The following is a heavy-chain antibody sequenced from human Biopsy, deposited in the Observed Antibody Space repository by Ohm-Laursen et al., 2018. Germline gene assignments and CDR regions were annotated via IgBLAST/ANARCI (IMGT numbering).Heavy chain of an antibody. CDR3: ARDRGYYSDRTVPGYFDL. V-gene: IGHV4-34*01. Sequence: PSQTLSLTCAVYGGSLSGYYWNWIRQSPGKGLEWTGEINHRGFTSNNPSLKSRVTISVDTSKNQFSLRLRSVTPADTAIYYCARDRGYYSDRTVPGYFDLWGRGTLVTVSS. CDR1: GGSLSGYY. D-gene: IGHD3-22*01. J-gene: IGHJ2*01. CDR2: INHRGFT.